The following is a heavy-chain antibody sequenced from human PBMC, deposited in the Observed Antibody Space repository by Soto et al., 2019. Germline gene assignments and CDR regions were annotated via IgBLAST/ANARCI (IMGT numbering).Heavy chain of an antibody. CDR2: IYATGTT. V-gene: IGHV4-4*07. D-gene: IGHD1-1*01. Sequence: PSETLSLTCTVSGASISGFYWSWIRKSAGKGLEWIGRIYATGTTGYNPSLKSRVMMSVDTSKKQFSLKLRSVTAADTAVYYCVRDGTKTLRDWFDPWGQGISVNVS. CDR1: GASISGFY. CDR3: VRDGTKTLRDWFDP. J-gene: IGHJ5*02.